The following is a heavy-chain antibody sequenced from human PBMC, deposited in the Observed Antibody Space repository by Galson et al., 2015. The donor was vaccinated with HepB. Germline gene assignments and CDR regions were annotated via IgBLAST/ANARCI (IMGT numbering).Heavy chain of an antibody. J-gene: IGHJ3*01. D-gene: IGHD4-17*01. CDR1: EDTFISYA. Sequence: SVKVSCKASEDTFISYAISWVRQVPGQGFEYVGGIVPIFGSANYDQKFQGRVTITADDSTKTAYMEVNSLRPDDTAVYYCARAMTTVTTYAYDLWGQGTMVTVSS. CDR3: ARAMTTVTTYAYDL. V-gene: IGHV1-69*13. CDR2: IVPIFGSA.